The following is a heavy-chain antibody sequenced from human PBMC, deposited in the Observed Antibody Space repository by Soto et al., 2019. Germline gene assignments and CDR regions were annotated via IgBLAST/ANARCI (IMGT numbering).Heavy chain of an antibody. J-gene: IGHJ4*02. D-gene: IGHD3-22*01. CDR2: IDPSDSQT. CDR3: ARQIYDSDTGPNFQYYFDS. Sequence: EESLKISCNGSGDSFAGYWITWVRQKPWKGLEWMGRIDPSDSQTYYSPSFRGHVTISVTKSITTVFLQWSSLRASDTAMYYCARQIYDSDTGPNFQYYFDSWGQGTPVTVSS. V-gene: IGHV5-10-1*01. CDR1: GDSFAGYW.